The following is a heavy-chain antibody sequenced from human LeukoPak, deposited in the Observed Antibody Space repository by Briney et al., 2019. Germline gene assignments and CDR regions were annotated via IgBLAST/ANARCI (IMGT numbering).Heavy chain of an antibody. CDR2: IYYSGST. CDR1: GGSISSYY. J-gene: IGHJ5*02. Sequence: PSETLSLTCTVSGGSISSYYWSWIRQPPGKGLEWIGYIYYSGSTNYNPSLKSRVTISVDTSKNQFSLKLSSVTVADTAVYYCARLPYYYDSSGSWFDPWGQGTLVTVSS. D-gene: IGHD3-22*01. CDR3: ARLPYYYDSSGSWFDP. V-gene: IGHV4-59*08.